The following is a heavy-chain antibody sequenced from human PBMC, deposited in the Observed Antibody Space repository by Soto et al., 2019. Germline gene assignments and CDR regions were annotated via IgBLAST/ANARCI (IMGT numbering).Heavy chain of an antibody. CDR3: ARGSCAVRIAY. CDR2: NNHSGGT. V-gene: IGHV4-34*01. J-gene: IGHJ4*02. Sequence: WTWIRQSPGKGLEWIGANNHSGGTNYNPSLKSRVTISEDTSKNQFSLRLNSVTAADTAVYYWARGSCAVRIAYWGQGTLVTVSS. D-gene: IGHD2-21*01.